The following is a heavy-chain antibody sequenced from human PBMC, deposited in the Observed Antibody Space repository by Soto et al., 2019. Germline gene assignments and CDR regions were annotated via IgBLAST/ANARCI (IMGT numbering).Heavy chain of an antibody. CDR2: ISSSSSTI. J-gene: IGHJ4*02. Sequence: GGSLRLSCAASGFTFSSYSMNWVRQAPGKGLEWVSYISSSSSTIYYADSVKGRFTISRDNSKNTLYLQMNSLRAEDTAVYYCAKDRNIFPSYWGQGTLVTVSS. V-gene: IGHV3-48*01. CDR3: AKDRNIFPSY. CDR1: GFTFSSYS.